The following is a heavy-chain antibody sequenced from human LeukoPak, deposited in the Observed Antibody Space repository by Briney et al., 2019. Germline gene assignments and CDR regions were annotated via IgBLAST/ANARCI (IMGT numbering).Heavy chain of an antibody. CDR2: IQNSVNT. J-gene: IGHJ4*02. CDR1: GGSISNYY. CDR3: ARDRGYGDTYYFDY. V-gene: IGHV4-59*01. Sequence: PSETLSLTCSVSGGSISNYYWSWIRQPPGKGLEWMGYIQNSVNTNYNPSLKSRVTMSVDTSQNQFSLKLSTVTAADTAVYYCARDRGYGDTYYFDYWGQGTLVTVSS. D-gene: IGHD4-17*01.